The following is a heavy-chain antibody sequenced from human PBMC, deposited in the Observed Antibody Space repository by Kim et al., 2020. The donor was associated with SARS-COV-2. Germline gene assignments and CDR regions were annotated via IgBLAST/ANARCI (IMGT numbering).Heavy chain of an antibody. CDR2: IYYSGST. J-gene: IGHJ3*02. D-gene: IGHD3-16*01. Sequence: SETLSLTCTVSGGSISSSSYYWGWIRQPPGKGLEWIGSIYYSGSTYYNPSLKSRVTISVDTSKNQFSLKLSAVTAADTAVYYCAYHMTTLALNLAGAFGICGQGTLVTVSS. V-gene: IGHV4-39*07. CDR3: AYHMTTLALNLAGAFGI. CDR1: GGSISSSSYY.